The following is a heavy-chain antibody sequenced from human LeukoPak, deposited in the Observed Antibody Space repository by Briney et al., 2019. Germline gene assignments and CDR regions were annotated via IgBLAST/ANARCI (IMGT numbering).Heavy chain of an antibody. D-gene: IGHD3-9*01. CDR1: GFNFSSYS. Sequence: GGSLRLSCAGSGFNFSSYSMSWVRQAPGKWLEWVSAISNSGDNTYYADSVKGRFTISRDNSKNTLYLQMNSLRAEDTAVYYCAKGTKAHILTAYMRDRWFDPWGQGTLVTVSS. J-gene: IGHJ5*02. CDR3: AKGTKAHILTAYMRDRWFDP. V-gene: IGHV3-23*01. CDR2: ISNSGDNT.